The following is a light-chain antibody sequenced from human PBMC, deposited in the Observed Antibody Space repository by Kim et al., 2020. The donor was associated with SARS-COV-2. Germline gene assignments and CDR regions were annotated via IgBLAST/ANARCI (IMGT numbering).Light chain of an antibody. J-gene: IGLJ3*02. Sequence: GQRVTNSCTGSSSNIGTNYVYWYQQLPGTAPKLLIYTNNQRPSGVPDRFSGSRSGTSASLAISGLRSEDEADYYCAAWDDSLSGEVFGGGTQLTVL. CDR1: SSNIGTNY. CDR2: TNN. CDR3: AAWDDSLSGEV. V-gene: IGLV1-47*02.